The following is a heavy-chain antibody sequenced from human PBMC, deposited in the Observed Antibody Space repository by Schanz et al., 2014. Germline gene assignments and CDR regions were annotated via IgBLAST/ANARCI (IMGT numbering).Heavy chain of an antibody. CDR2: ISSSGSAM. J-gene: IGHJ4*02. CDR3: AKSYDTSGYSGFDY. D-gene: IGHD3-22*01. Sequence: QVQLVESGGGLVKPGGSLRLSCAASGYKFSDNYMSWFRQAPGKGLEWVSYISSSGSAMFYADSVKGRFTISRDNSKNTLYLQMNSLRTEDTAVYFCAKSYDTSGYSGFDYWGQGTLVTVSS. CDR1: GYKFSDNY. V-gene: IGHV3-11*04.